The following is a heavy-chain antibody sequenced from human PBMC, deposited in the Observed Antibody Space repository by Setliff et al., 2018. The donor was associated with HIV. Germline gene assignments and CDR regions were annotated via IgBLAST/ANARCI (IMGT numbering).Heavy chain of an antibody. CDR3: ARYGLDGVTIFSPLSGYTDV. CDR1: GFTFSSYA. Sequence: GGSLRLSCVASGFTFSSYAMSWVRQAPGKGLEWVSLISGSGANTYYEDSVKGRFTISRDNSNTLYLQVNSLRAEDTAVYYCARYGLDGVTIFSPLSGYTDVWGKGTTVTVSS. J-gene: IGHJ6*03. V-gene: IGHV3-23*01. CDR2: ISGSGANT. D-gene: IGHD3-10*01.